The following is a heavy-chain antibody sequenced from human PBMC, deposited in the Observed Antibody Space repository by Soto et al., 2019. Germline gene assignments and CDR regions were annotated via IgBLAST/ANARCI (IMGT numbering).Heavy chain of an antibody. Sequence: EVQLVESGGIGVQTGGSLRLSCAAAGFDFEDYAMHWVRQVPGKGLEWVSLTNSDGTDSYYVDSVKGRFTISRDNAKRTLYLQMDRLRPEDTALYFCAKSLYYYDSSPLDHWGQGTLVTVSS. CDR2: TNSDGTDS. CDR3: AKSLYYYDSSPLDH. D-gene: IGHD3-22*01. V-gene: IGHV3-43D*04. J-gene: IGHJ4*02. CDR1: GFDFEDYA.